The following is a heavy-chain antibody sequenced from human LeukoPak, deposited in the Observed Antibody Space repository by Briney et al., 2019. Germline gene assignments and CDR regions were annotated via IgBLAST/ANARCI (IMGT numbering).Heavy chain of an antibody. Sequence: GASVKVSCKASGYTFSSYGVSWVRQAPGQGLEWMGGIIPIFGTANYAQKFQGRVTITADESTSTAYMELSSLRSEDTAVYYCARQYYYDSSGYPPQANWFDPWGQGTLVTVSS. D-gene: IGHD3-22*01. CDR2: IIPIFGTA. CDR3: ARQYYYDSSGYPPQANWFDP. CDR1: GYTFSSYG. J-gene: IGHJ5*02. V-gene: IGHV1-69*13.